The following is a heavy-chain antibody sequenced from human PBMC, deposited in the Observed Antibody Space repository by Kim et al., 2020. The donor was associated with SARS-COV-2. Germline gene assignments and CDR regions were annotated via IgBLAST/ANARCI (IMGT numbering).Heavy chain of an antibody. CDR3: ARVGDGSGSYYTFDY. V-gene: IGHV1-2*02. Sequence: ASVKVSCKASGYTFTGYYLHWVRQAPGQGLEWMGWINPNSGGTNYAPRFQGRVTMTRDTSISTAYMELSRLRSDDTAVFYCARVGDGSGSYYTFDYWGQGTLVTVSS. J-gene: IGHJ4*02. CDR2: INPNSGGT. CDR1: GYTFTGYY. D-gene: IGHD3-10*01.